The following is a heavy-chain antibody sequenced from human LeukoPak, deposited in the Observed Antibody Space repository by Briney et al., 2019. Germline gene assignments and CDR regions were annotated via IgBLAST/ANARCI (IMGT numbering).Heavy chain of an antibody. V-gene: IGHV3-9*01. Sequence: PGRSLRLSCAASGFTFDDYAMHWVRQAPGKGLEWVSGISWNSGSIGYADSVKGRFTISRDNAKNSLYLQMNSLRAEDTALYYCAKAVGTAGTGLDYWGQGTLVTVSS. D-gene: IGHD3/OR15-3a*01. CDR3: AKAVGTAGTGLDY. J-gene: IGHJ4*02. CDR2: ISWNSGSI. CDR1: GFTFDDYA.